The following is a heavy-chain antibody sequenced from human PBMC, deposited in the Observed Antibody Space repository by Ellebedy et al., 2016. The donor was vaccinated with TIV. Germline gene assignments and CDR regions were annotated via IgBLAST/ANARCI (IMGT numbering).Heavy chain of an antibody. J-gene: IGHJ4*02. D-gene: IGHD2-15*01. CDR2: IYASGTT. V-gene: IGHV4-39*01. CDR3: ARRRFCSGGSCYRVYSFDY. CDR1: GASITTTSYY. Sequence: SETLSLTXDVSGASITTTSYYWGWIRQPPGKRLEWIGTIYASGTTYYNPSLQNRVAISVDASKNQFSLSLTSVTVADTAMYYCARRRFCSGGSCYRVYSFDYWGQGALVTVSS.